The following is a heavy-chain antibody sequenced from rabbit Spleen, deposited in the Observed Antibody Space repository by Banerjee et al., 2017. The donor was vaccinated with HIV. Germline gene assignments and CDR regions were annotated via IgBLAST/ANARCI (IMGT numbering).Heavy chain of an antibody. CDR1: GCSLFIYW. V-gene: IGHV1S40*01. CDR2: IYAGSSGTT. Sequence: QSLEESGGGLVKPGGTLTLTCKASGCSLFIYWMCWVRQAPGKGPEWIACIYAGSSGTTYYASWAKGRFTISKTSSTTVTLQMTSLTAADTATYFCARAIVPWLGLTRLDLWAQGPWSPS. CDR3: ARAIVPWLGLTRLDL. J-gene: IGHJ3*01. D-gene: IGHD4-1*01.